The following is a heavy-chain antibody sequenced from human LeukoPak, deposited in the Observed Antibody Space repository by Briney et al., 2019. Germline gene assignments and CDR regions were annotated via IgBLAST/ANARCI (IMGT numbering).Heavy chain of an antibody. CDR3: ANLVVDYAFDI. J-gene: IGHJ3*02. D-gene: IGHD3-22*01. CDR1: GGSFSGYY. Sequence: PSETLSLTCAVYGGSFSGYYWSWIRQPPGKGLEWIGEINHSGSTNYNPSLKSRVTISVDTSKNQFSLKLSSVTAADTAVYYCANLVVDYAFDIWGQGTMVTVSS. V-gene: IGHV4-34*01. CDR2: INHSGST.